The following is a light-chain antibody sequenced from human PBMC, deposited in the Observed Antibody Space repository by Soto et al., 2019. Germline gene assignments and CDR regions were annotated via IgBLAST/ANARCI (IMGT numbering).Light chain of an antibody. Sequence: DIQMTQSPSTLSASVGDRVTITCRASQSISSWLAWYQQKPGKAPKLLIYKASSLKSGVPSRFSGSGSGTEFTLTISSLQPDAFATYYCQQYNSYSPWTFGQGTKVEIK. CDR1: QSISSW. V-gene: IGKV1-5*03. J-gene: IGKJ1*01. CDR3: QQYNSYSPWT. CDR2: KAS.